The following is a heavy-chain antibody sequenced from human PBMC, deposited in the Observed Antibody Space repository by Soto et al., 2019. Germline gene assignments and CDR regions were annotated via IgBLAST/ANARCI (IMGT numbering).Heavy chain of an antibody. CDR3: ARERDETAWSSIEYLQY. CDR2: ISPDNGNT. CDR1: GYTFTNHG. J-gene: IGHJ1*01. V-gene: IGHV1-18*01. Sequence: QVHLVQPGAEVKKPGASVKVSCMASGYTFTNHGLHWVRQAPGQGPGWMGWISPDNGNTKSAQKFQGRVNLTRDTSRATVYMELRSLRSDDTAVYFCARERDETAWSSIEYLQYWGQGTLVIVSS. D-gene: IGHD2-21*02.